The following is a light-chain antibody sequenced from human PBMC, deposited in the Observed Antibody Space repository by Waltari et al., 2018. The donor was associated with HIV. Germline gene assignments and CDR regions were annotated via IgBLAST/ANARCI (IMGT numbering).Light chain of an antibody. CDR3: NSYTSISTWV. J-gene: IGLJ3*02. CDR2: AVN. V-gene: IGLV2-14*01. CDR1: SSDVGRYRY. Sequence: QSALTPPASVSGSPGQSLTISCTGSSSDVGRYRYFSWYQQHPGKAPKLIIYAVNYRPSGVSNRFSGSKSGNTASLTISGLQAEDEADYYCNSYTSISTWVFGGGTKLTVL.